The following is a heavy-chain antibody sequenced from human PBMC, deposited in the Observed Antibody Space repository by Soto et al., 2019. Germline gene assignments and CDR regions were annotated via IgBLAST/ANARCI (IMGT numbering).Heavy chain of an antibody. V-gene: IGHV4-39*01. D-gene: IGHD3-16*02. CDR3: ASFPNYDYVWGSYRQTSFDY. CDR2: IYYSGST. Sequence: SETLSLTCTVSGGSISSSSYYWGWIRQPPWKGLEWIGSIYYSGSTYYNPSLKSRVTISVDTSKNQFSLKLSSVTAADTAVYYCASFPNYDYVWGSYRQTSFDYWGQGTLVTVSS. J-gene: IGHJ4*02. CDR1: GGSISSSSYY.